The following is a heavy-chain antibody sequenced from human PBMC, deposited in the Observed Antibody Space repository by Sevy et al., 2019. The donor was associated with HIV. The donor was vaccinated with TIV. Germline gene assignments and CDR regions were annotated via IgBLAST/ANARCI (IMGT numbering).Heavy chain of an antibody. Sequence: GESLKISCKGSGYSFTSYWIGWVRQMPGKGLEWMGIIYPGDSDIRYSPSFQGQVTISADKSISTAYLQWSSLKASETAMYFCARRVYDSSGYPQYYFDSWGQGTLVTVSS. CDR3: ARRVYDSSGYPQYYFDS. CDR1: GYSFTSYW. J-gene: IGHJ4*02. V-gene: IGHV5-51*01. CDR2: IYPGDSDI. D-gene: IGHD3-22*01.